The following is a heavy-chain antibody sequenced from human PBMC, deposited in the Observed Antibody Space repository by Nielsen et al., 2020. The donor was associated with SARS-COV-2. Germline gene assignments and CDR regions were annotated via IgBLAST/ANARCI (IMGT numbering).Heavy chain of an antibody. D-gene: IGHD3-16*02. CDR3: ASLIDDYYYYGMDV. J-gene: IGHJ6*02. CDR2: INAGNGNT. Sequence: WVRKALGQGLEWMGWINAGNGNTKYSQKFQGRATMTRDTSARTAYMELSSLRSEDTAVYYCASLIDDYYYYGMDVWGQGTTVTVSS. V-gene: IGHV1-3*01.